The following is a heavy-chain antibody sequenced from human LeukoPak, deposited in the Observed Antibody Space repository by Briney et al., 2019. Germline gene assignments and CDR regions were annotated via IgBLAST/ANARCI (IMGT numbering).Heavy chain of an antibody. Sequence: GGSLRLSCAASGFTFSSYAMSWVRQAPGKGLAWVSTISGGSGSTYYADSVKGRFTISRDNSKNTLYLQMNSLRAEDTAVYYCARMWLVRHFDYWGQGTLVTVSS. V-gene: IGHV3-23*01. D-gene: IGHD6-19*01. CDR1: GFTFSSYA. J-gene: IGHJ4*02. CDR2: ISGGSGST. CDR3: ARMWLVRHFDY.